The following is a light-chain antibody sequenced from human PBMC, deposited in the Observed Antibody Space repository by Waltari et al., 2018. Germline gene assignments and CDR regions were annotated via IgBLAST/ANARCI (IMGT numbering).Light chain of an antibody. V-gene: IGLV2-23*01. CDR3: CSYAGSSTYV. Sequence: ASVSGSPGPSITISCTGTSSDVGSNNLVSWYQQHPGKAPKLMIYEGSKRPSGVSNRFSGSKSGNTASLTISGLQAEDEADYYCCSYAGSSTYVFGTGTKVTVL. CDR2: EGS. J-gene: IGLJ1*01. CDR1: SSDVGSNNL.